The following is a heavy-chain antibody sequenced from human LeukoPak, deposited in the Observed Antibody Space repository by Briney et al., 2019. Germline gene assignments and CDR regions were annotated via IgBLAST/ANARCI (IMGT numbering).Heavy chain of an antibody. J-gene: IGHJ5*02. D-gene: IGHD6-13*01. CDR1: GFTFTAYH. CDR3: AREVPTYTSKYSGSSSWFDP. V-gene: IGHV1-18*04. Sequence: ASVKVSCKASGFTFTAYHMHWVRQAPGQGLEWMGWISAYNGNTNYAQKLQGRVTMTTDTSTSTAYMELRSLRSDDTAVYYCAREVPTYTSKYSGSSSWFDPWGQGTLVTVSS. CDR2: ISAYNGNT.